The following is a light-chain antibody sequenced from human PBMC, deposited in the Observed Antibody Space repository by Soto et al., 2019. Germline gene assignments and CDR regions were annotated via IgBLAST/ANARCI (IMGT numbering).Light chain of an antibody. V-gene: IGKV1-5*03. CDR3: QQYSSSPRT. J-gene: IGKJ1*01. Sequence: DVQMTQSPSTLSASVGDRVTITCRASERIGSWLAWYQLKPGTVPKLLIYKASTLTKGVTSTFSGSGSGTEFNLTINRLQPDDFAAYYCQQYSSSPRTFGHGTKVDIK. CDR1: ERIGSW. CDR2: KAS.